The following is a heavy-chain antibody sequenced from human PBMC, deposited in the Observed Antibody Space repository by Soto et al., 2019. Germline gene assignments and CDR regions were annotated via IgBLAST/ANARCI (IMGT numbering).Heavy chain of an antibody. CDR2: VFYDGTT. V-gene: IGHV4-39*01. D-gene: IGHD2-8*01. J-gene: IGHJ4*02. CDR1: GGSINTNNYY. CDR3: ARLVVGPPVDNV. Sequence: PSDTLSLTCTVSGGSINTNNYYLGWVRQAPGKGLEWIGSVFYDGTTYYSPSLKSRVTISLATSRTQFSLKLNSVTAADTAVYYCARLVVGPPVDNVWGQGTMVTVSS.